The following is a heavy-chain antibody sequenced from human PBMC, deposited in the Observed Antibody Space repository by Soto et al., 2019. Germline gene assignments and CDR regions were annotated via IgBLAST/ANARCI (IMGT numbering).Heavy chain of an antibody. CDR1: GGSISSFY. J-gene: IGHJ3*02. CDR2: IYRNAHT. V-gene: IGHV4-4*07. D-gene: IGHD6-6*01. Sequence: QEQLQESGPGLVKPSETLSLTCRVSGGSISSFYWNWIKQPAGQGLEWIGRIYRNAHTDYNPSLNSRVTMSVDTSKHQFSLQLSSVTAADTARYYCARGPSTSSIGTFDIWGQGTMVTVSS. CDR3: ARGPSTSSIGTFDI.